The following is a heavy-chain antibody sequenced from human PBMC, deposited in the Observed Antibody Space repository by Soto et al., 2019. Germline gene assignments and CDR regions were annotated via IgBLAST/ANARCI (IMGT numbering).Heavy chain of an antibody. CDR1: GGTFNTYA. Sequence: QVQLVQSGAEVKKPGSSVKVSCKASGGTFNTYAISWVRQAPGQGLEWMGGIIPIVNTTNHAKRFQCRFTITADESTSTAYMELSSLRSEHTARHYFARNKTATNYNNGLDVRAQGTTFTVSS. CDR2: IIPIVNTT. J-gene: IGHJ6*02. V-gene: IGHV1-69*12. D-gene: IGHD1-1*01. CDR3: ARNKTATNYNNGLDV.